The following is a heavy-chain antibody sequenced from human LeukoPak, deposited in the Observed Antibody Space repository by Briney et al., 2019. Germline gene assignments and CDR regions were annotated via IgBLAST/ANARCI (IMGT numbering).Heavy chain of an antibody. Sequence: SETLSLTCAVYGGSFSGHYWSWIRQPPGKGLEWIGEINHSGSTNYNPSLKSRVTISVDTSKNHFSRKLSSVTAADTAVYYCARTARSSSWYKYNWFDPWGQGTLVTVSS. CDR1: GGSFSGHY. J-gene: IGHJ5*02. D-gene: IGHD6-13*01. V-gene: IGHV4-34*01. CDR3: ARTARSSSWYKYNWFDP. CDR2: INHSGST.